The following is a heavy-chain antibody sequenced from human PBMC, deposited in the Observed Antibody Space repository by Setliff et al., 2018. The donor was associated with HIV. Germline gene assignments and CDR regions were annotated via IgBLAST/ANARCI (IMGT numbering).Heavy chain of an antibody. V-gene: IGHV4-61*08. J-gene: IGHJ4*02. D-gene: IGHD3-10*01. CDR3: AGGLHYGLGKFGY. CDR1: GGSISSGGYS. Sequence: SETLSLTCSVSGGSISSGGYSWSWIRQPPGKGLEWIGYISYAGSTNYNPSLKSRVTISVDTSKNQFSLKLSSVTAADTAVYYCAGGLHYGLGKFGYWGQGTLVTVSS. CDR2: ISYAGST.